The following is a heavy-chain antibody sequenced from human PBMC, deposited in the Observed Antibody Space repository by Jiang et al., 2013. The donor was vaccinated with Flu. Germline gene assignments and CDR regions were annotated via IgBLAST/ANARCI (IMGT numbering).Heavy chain of an antibody. CDR3: ARNSGDYWNYFDY. D-gene: IGHD1-26*01. CDR1: DTGFPTTG. V-gene: IGHV5-51*01. Sequence: SGARGEKARGVSEDLLVRVLDTGFPTTGSGWVRQMPGKGPEWMGIIYPGDSDTRYSPSFQGQVTISADESMSTAYLHWSSLKASDTAIYYCARNSGDYWNYFDYWGQGTLVTVSS. J-gene: IGHJ4*02. CDR2: IYPGDSDT.